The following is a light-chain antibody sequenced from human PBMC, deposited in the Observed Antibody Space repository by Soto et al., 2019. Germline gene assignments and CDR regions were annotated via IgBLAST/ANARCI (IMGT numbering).Light chain of an antibody. CDR1: SSDFGGSNF. CDR3: VSYAYSTASV. J-gene: IGLJ1*01. V-gene: IGLV2-14*03. CDR2: DVA. Sequence: QSALTQPASVSDSPGQSITISCTGTSSDFGGSNFVSWYQQHPGKPPNLIIYDVANPPSGVSNRFSGSTSGSTAFLIISRRQTEDADDYYCVSYAYSTASVFGAGTKVTVL.